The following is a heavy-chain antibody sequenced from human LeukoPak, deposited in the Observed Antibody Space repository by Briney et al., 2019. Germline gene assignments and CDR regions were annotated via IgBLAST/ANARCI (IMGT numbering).Heavy chain of an antibody. D-gene: IGHD2-15*01. CDR3: AREGISSSDPFDY. V-gene: IGHV3-48*03. Sequence: GGSLRLSCAASGFTLSNYEMNWVRQASRKGLEWVSYISSSGRTIYYADSVKGRFTISRDNAKNSLYLQMNSLRAEDTAVYYCAREGISSSDPFDYWGQGTLVTVSS. CDR2: ISSSGRTI. J-gene: IGHJ4*02. CDR1: GFTLSNYE.